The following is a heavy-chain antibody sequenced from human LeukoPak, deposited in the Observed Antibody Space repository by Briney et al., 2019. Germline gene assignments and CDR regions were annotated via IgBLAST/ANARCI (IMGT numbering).Heavy chain of an antibody. CDR2: IGRNGDSA. Sequence: GGSLRLSCAASGFAFSSYAMTWVRQAPGKGLEWVSGIGRNGDSAYYADSVKGRFTISRDNSKNTVFLQMNSLTADDTAVYYCANLQKYFDILTGYYNDFWGQGTLVTVSS. CDR3: ANLQKYFDILTGYYNDF. J-gene: IGHJ4*02. V-gene: IGHV3-23*01. CDR1: GFAFSSYA. D-gene: IGHD3-9*01.